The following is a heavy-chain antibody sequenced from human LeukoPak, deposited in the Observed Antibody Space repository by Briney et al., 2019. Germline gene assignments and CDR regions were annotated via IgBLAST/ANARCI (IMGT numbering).Heavy chain of an antibody. CDR1: GFTFSSYS. CDR3: ARSVGYCSSTSCWWFDY. J-gene: IGHJ4*02. V-gene: IGHV3-21*01. D-gene: IGHD2-2*01. Sequence: GGSLRLSCAASGFTFSSYSMNWVRQAPGKGLEWVSSISSSSSYIYYADSVKGRFTISRDNAKNSLYLQMNSLRAEDTAVYYCARSVGYCSSTSCWWFDYWGQGTLVTVSS. CDR2: ISSSSSYI.